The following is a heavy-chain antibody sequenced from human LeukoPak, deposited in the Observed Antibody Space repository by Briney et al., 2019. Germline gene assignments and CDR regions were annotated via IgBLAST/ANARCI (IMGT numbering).Heavy chain of an antibody. D-gene: IGHD3-10*01. CDR1: GGTFSSYA. J-gene: IGHJ4*02. V-gene: IGHV1-69*05. CDR2: IIPIFGTA. Sequence: SAKVSCKASGGTFSSYAISWVRQAPGQGLEWMGGIIPIFGTANYAQKFQGRVTITTDESTSTAYMELSSLRSEDTAVYYCAREVAANSGSYYDYWGQGTLVTVSS. CDR3: AREVAANSGSYYDY.